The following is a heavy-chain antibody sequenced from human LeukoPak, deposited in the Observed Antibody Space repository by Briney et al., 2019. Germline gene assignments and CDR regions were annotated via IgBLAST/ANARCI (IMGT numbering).Heavy chain of an antibody. CDR1: GDSVSSNSAA. CDR3: ARVFISSPGSGWYDWFDP. J-gene: IGHJ5*02. V-gene: IGHV6-1*01. Sequence: SQTLSLTCAISGDSVSSNSAAWTWIRQSPSRGLEWLGRTYYRSKWYNDYAVSVKSRITINPDTSKNQFSLQLNSVTPEDTAVYYCARVFISSPGSGWYDWFDPWAREPWSPSPQ. D-gene: IGHD6-19*01. CDR2: TYYRSKWYN.